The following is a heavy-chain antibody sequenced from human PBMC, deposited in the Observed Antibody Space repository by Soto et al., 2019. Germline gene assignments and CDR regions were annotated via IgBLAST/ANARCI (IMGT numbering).Heavy chain of an antibody. CDR2: ITSSSDTI. CDR1: EFTFSSFH. Sequence: GGSLRLSCAASEFTFSSFHMNWVRQAPGRGLEWVAYITSSSDTIYYSDSVKGRFTISRDNGKNSLFLQMNSLRDEDTAVYYCARVVVVIPPGYYSAMDVWGQGTTVTVSS. D-gene: IGHD3-22*01. J-gene: IGHJ6*02. CDR3: ARVVVVIPPGYYSAMDV. V-gene: IGHV3-48*02.